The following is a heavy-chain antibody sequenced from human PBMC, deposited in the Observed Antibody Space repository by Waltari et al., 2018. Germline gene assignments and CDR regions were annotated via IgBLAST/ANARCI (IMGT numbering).Heavy chain of an antibody. Sequence: QVQLQESGPGLVKPSETLSLTCTVSGGSISSYYWSWIRQPPGKGLEWIGYIYTSGSTNSNPSLRSRVTISVDTSKNQFSLKLSSVTAADTAVYYCARDTWGVPAAMGFDYWGQGTLVTVSS. CDR3: ARDTWGVPAAMGFDY. CDR2: IYTSGST. V-gene: IGHV4-4*08. D-gene: IGHD2-2*01. J-gene: IGHJ4*02. CDR1: GGSISSYY.